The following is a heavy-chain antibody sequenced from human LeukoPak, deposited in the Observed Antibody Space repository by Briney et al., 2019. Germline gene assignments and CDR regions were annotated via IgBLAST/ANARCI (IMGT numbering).Heavy chain of an antibody. D-gene: IGHD1-26*01. CDR1: GFTFSDYY. Sequence: GGSLRLSCAASGFTFSDYYMSWIRQAPEKGLEWVSYISSSGSTIYYADSVKGRFTISRDNAKNSLYLQMNSLRAEDTAVYYCARDRYSGSYPLDYWGQGTLVTVSS. CDR3: ARDRYSGSYPLDY. V-gene: IGHV3-11*01. J-gene: IGHJ4*02. CDR2: ISSSGSTI.